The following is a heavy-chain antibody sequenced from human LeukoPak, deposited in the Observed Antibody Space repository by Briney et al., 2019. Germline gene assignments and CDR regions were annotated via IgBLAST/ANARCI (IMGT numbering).Heavy chain of an antibody. CDR3: ARDGSAAWFGELWYYFDY. CDR2: IYTGGST. D-gene: IGHD3-10*01. CDR1: GGAISSYY. V-gene: IGHV4-4*07. J-gene: IGHJ4*02. Sequence: SETLSLTCTVSGGAISSYYWSWIRQPAGKGLEWIGRIYTGGSTNYNPSLKSRVTMSVDTSKNQFSLKLSSVTAADTAVYYCARDGSAAWFGELWYYFDYWGQGTLVTVSS.